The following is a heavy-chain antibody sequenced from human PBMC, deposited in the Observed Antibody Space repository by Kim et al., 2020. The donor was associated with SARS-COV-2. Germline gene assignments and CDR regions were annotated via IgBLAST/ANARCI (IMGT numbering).Heavy chain of an antibody. V-gene: IGHV4-59*13. CDR2: IYYSGST. CDR1: GGSISSYY. CDR3: ARDGGGWYRRGGMDV. D-gene: IGHD6-19*01. J-gene: IGHJ6*02. Sequence: SETLSLTCTVSGGSISSYYWSWIRQPPGKGLEWIGYIYYSGSTNYNPSLKSRVTISVDTSKNQFSLKLSSVTAADTAVYYCARDGGGWYRRGGMDVWGQGTTVTVSS.